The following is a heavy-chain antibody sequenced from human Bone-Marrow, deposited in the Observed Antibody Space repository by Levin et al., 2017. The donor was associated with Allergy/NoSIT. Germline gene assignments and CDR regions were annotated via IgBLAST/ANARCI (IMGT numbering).Heavy chain of an antibody. V-gene: IGHV1-2*02. Sequence: ASVKVSCKTSGYTFSDYFTHWVRQAPGQGLEWMGWVNPNSGGTNYAHHLQGRVTMTSDTSSTTAYLELKSLTSDETAVYYCAGLRHGLWQERNNYVDYWGQGTLVTVSS. CDR3: AGLRHGLWQERNNYVDY. CDR2: VNPNSGGT. D-gene: IGHD1-14*01. CDR1: GYTFSDYF. J-gene: IGHJ4*02.